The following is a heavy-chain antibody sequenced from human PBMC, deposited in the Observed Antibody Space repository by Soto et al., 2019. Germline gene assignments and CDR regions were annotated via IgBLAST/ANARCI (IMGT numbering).Heavy chain of an antibody. CDR3: ARGYCSNGVCYRYIDL. CDR2: TRNKANNYTT. D-gene: IGHD2-8*01. CDR1: GFTFSDHY. Sequence: GSLRLSCAASGFTFSDHYMDWVRQAPGKGLEWVGRTRNKANNYTTEYAASVKGRFTISRDDSKNSLYLQMNSLKTEDTAVYYCARGYCSNGVCYRYIDLWGRGTLVTVSS. V-gene: IGHV3-72*01. J-gene: IGHJ2*01.